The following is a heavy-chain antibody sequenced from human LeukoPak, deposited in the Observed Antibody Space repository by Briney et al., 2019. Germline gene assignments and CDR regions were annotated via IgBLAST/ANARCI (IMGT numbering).Heavy chain of an antibody. Sequence: GGSLRLSCAASGFTFDDYGMSWARQAPGKGLEWVSGINWNGGSTGYADSVKGRFTISRDNAKNSLYLQMNSLRAEDTALYHCARWGAVALPDYWGQGTLVTVSS. D-gene: IGHD6-19*01. J-gene: IGHJ4*02. CDR3: ARWGAVALPDY. CDR2: INWNGGST. CDR1: GFTFDDYG. V-gene: IGHV3-20*01.